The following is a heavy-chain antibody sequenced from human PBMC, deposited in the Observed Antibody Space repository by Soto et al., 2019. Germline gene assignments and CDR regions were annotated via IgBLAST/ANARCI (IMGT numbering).Heavy chain of an antibody. J-gene: IGHJ4*02. D-gene: IGHD6-19*01. CDR2: INAGDGST. V-gene: IGHV1-3*01. CDR1: GYTFTNYA. Sequence: QVQLVQSGAEVKKPGASVKVSCKASGYTFTNYAMHWVRQAPGHRLEWMGWINAGDGSTKYSQNFQGRVTITRDTSASTVFMELNSMRSEDTAVYYCARPNTGWDYWGQGTLVTVSS. CDR3: ARPNTGWDY.